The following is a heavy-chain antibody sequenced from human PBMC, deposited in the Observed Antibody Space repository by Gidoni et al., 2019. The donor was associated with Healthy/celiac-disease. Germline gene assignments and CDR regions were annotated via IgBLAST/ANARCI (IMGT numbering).Heavy chain of an antibody. D-gene: IGHD6-19*01. J-gene: IGHJ1*01. CDR3: ALAVAGEYLQH. Sequence: EVPPVESEGGLVEPGGSLCLSCPASGFTFLSYRMNWVRKAPGKGLEWVSYISISSSNIYYADSVKGRFIIFSENAKNSLYLQMNSLRAEDKAVYYCALAVAGEYLQHWGQGTLVTVSS. CDR2: ISISSSNI. CDR1: GFTFLSYR. V-gene: IGHV3-48*01.